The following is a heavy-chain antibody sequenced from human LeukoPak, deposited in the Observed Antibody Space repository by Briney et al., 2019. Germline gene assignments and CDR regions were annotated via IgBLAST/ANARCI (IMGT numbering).Heavy chain of an antibody. V-gene: IGHV3-7*03. J-gene: IGHJ6*02. Sequence: GGSLRLSCAASGFTFSSYWMNWARQAPGKGLEWVASINHNGNVNYYVDSVKGRFTISRDNAKNSLYLQMSNLRAGDTAVYFCARGGGLDVWGQGATVTVS. CDR2: INHNGNVN. CDR1: GFTFSSYW. CDR3: ARGGGLDV. D-gene: IGHD3-16*01.